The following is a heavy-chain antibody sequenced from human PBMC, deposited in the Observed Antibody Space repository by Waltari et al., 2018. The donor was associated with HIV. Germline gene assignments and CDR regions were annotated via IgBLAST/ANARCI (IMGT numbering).Heavy chain of an antibody. V-gene: IGHV4-61*02. J-gene: IGHJ6*02. CDR3: ARDSSDYYYGLDV. D-gene: IGHD6-6*01. CDR2: IYSMGST. CDR1: GGSISSGSYY. Sequence: QVKLQESGPGLVKPSQTLSLTCTVSGGSISSGSYYWSWVRQPAGKGLQWIGRIYSMGSTNYNPALKSRVTISADTSKNQFSLKLNSVTAADTAVYFCARDSSDYYYGLDVWGQGTTVTVSS.